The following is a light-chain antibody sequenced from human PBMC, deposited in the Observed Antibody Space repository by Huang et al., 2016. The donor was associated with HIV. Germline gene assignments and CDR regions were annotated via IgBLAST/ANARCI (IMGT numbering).Light chain of an antibody. CDR1: HSVSRN. V-gene: IGKV3-15*01. J-gene: IGKJ5*01. CDR2: GAS. Sequence: ERVMTQSPATLSVAPGERVTLSCRASHSVSRNLAWYQQNPGQAPRLLIHGASTRATGLPARFSGSGSGTEFTLAISSLQSEDSGVYFCQQYDNWPLTFGQGTRLEIK. CDR3: QQYDNWPLT.